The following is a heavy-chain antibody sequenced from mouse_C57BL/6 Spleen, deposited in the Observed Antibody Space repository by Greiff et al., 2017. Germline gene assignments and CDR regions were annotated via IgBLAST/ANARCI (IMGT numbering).Heavy chain of an antibody. CDR2: IHPNSGST. CDR1: GYTFTSYW. CDR3: APITTVVEGAWFAY. V-gene: IGHV1-64*01. Sequence: QVHVKQPGAELVKPGASVKLSCKASGYTFTSYWMHWVKQRPGQGLEWIGMIHPNSGSTNYNEKFKSKATLTVDKSSSTAYMQLSSLTSEDSAVYYCAPITTVVEGAWFAYWGQGTLVTVSA. J-gene: IGHJ3*01. D-gene: IGHD1-1*01.